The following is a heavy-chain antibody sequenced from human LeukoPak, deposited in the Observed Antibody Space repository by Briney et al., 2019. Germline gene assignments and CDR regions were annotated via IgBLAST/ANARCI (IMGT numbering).Heavy chain of an antibody. D-gene: IGHD4-17*01. V-gene: IGHV4-59*06. Sequence: PSETLSLTCTVSGGSISSYYWSWIRQPPGKGLEWIGYIYYSGSTYYNPSLKSRVTISVDTSKNQFSLKLSSVTAADTAVYYCARGAKYGDEDYWGQGTLVTVSS. J-gene: IGHJ4*02. CDR3: ARGAKYGDEDY. CDR1: GGSISSYY. CDR2: IYYSGST.